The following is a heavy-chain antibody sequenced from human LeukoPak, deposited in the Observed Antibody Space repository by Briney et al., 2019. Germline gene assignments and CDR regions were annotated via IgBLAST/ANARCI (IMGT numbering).Heavy chain of an antibody. CDR2: IIPIFGTA. V-gene: IGHV1-69*13. CDR3: ASPERPTLRFLQATAFDI. J-gene: IGHJ3*02. Sequence: GASVKVSCKASGYTFTSYAISWVRQAPGQGLEWMGGIIPIFGTANYAQKFQGRVTITADESTSTAYMELSSLRSEDTAVYYCASPERPTLRFLQATAFDIWGQGTMVTVSS. D-gene: IGHD3-3*01. CDR1: GYTFTSYA.